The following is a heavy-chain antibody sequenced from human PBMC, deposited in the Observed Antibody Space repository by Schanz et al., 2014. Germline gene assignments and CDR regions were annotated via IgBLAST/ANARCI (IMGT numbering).Heavy chain of an antibody. CDR1: GRTFIVYH. Sequence: QVQLVQSGAEVKKPGASMKVSCKASGRTFIVYHVLHWVRQAPGQGLEWMATINPSGGSTSFAQKFQGRVTMTRATSTSTVNMELTSLRSEDTAVYYCARGYSGYSHFDYWGQGALVTVSS. CDR2: INPSGGST. D-gene: IGHD5-12*01. J-gene: IGHJ4*02. V-gene: IGHV1-46*01. CDR3: ARGYSGYSHFDY.